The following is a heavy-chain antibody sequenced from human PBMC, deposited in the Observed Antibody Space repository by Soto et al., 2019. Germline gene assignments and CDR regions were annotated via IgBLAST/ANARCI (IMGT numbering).Heavy chain of an antibody. V-gene: IGHV4-59*01. CDR3: AREKYYYDSSGYRYYYYYGMDV. J-gene: IGHJ6*02. CDR1: GGSISSYY. D-gene: IGHD3-22*01. Sequence: PSETLSLTCTVSGGSISSYYWSWIRQPPGKGLEWIGYIYYSGSTNYNPSLKSRVTISVDTSKNQFSLKLSSVTAADTAVYYCAREKYYYDSSGYRYYYYYGMDVWGQGTTVTVSS. CDR2: IYYSGST.